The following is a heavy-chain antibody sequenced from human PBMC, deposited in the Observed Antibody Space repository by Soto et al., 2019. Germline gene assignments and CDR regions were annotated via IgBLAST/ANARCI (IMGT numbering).Heavy chain of an antibody. D-gene: IGHD4-4*01. CDR2: ISGSGGST. V-gene: IGHV3-23*01. Sequence: LRLSCAASGFTFSSYAMSWVRQAPGKGLEWVSAISGSGGSTYYADSVKGRFTISRDNSKNTLYLQMNSLRAEDTAVYYCAKDRPDYSNYYYYGMDVWGQGTTVTVSS. CDR3: AKDRPDYSNYYYYGMDV. J-gene: IGHJ6*02. CDR1: GFTFSSYA.